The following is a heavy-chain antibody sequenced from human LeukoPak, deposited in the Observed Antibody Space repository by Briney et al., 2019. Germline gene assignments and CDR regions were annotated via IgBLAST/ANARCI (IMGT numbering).Heavy chain of an antibody. D-gene: IGHD6-19*01. CDR2: IYSGGST. CDR3: ARDSPSRGRDY. V-gene: IGHV3-53*01. CDR1: GFTVSSNY. Sequence: GGSLRLSCAASGFTVSSNYMSWVRQAPGKGLEWVSVIYSGGSTYYADSVKGRFTISRDNSKNTLYLQMNSLRVEDTAMYYCARDSPSRGRDYWGHGALVTVSS. J-gene: IGHJ4*01.